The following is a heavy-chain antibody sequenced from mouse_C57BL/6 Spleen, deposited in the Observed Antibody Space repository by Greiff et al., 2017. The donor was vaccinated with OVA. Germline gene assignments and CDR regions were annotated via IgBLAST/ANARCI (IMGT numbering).Heavy chain of an antibody. J-gene: IGHJ2*01. Sequence: QVQLQQSGAELVRPGASVTLSCKASGYTFTDYEMHWVKQTPVHGLEWIGAIDPETGGTAYNQKFKGKAILTADKSSSTAYMELRSLTSEDSAVYYCTRTIITTVVATDFDYWGQGTTLTVSS. V-gene: IGHV1-15*01. D-gene: IGHD1-1*01. CDR2: IDPETGGT. CDR3: TRTIITTVVATDFDY. CDR1: GYTFTDYE.